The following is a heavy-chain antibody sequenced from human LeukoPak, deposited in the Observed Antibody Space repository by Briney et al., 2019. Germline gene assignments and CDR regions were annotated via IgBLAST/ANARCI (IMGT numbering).Heavy chain of an antibody. J-gene: IGHJ6*02. CDR3: ARDEVVVVAARYYYYGMDV. V-gene: IGHV1-69*04. Sequence: SVKVSYKASGGTFSSYAISWVRQAPGQGLEWMGRIIPILGIANYAQKFQGRVTITADKSTSTAYMELSSLRSEDTAVYYCARDEVVVVAARYYYYGMDVWGQGTTVTVSS. D-gene: IGHD2-15*01. CDR1: GGTFSSYA. CDR2: IIPILGIA.